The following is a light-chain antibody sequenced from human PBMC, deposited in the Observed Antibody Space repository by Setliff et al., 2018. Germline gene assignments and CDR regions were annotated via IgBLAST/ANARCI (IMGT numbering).Light chain of an antibody. Sequence: QSVLTQPASVSGSPGQSITISCTGTSSDVGTYNLVSWYQHHPGKAPKVMIYEDTKRPSGVSNHFSGSKSGNTASLTISGLQVEDEADYYCCSYAGSSTWVFGGGTKVTVL. J-gene: IGLJ3*02. V-gene: IGLV2-23*01. CDR3: CSYAGSSTWV. CDR2: EDT. CDR1: SSDVGTYNL.